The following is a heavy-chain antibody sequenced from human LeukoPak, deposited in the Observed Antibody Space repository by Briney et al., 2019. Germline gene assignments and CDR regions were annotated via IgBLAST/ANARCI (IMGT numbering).Heavy chain of an antibody. J-gene: IGHJ6*02. CDR2: IYPGDSDT. D-gene: IGHD6-19*01. CDR3: ARRGTVYSSGRTYYGMDV. Sequence: GESLQISCKGSGYSFTSYWIGWVRQMPGKGLEWMGIIYPGDSDTRYSPSFQGQVTISADKSISTAYLQWSSLKASDTAMYYCARRGTVYSSGRTYYGMDVWGQGTTVTVSS. V-gene: IGHV5-51*01. CDR1: GYSFTSYW.